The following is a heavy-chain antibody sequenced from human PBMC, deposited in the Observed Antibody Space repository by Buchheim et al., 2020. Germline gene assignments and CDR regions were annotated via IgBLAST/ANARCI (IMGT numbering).Heavy chain of an antibody. CDR2: IYYSGST. CDR3: ARDGAVAGIGADDY. V-gene: IGHV4-61*01. D-gene: IGHD6-19*01. CDR1: GGSVSSGSYY. J-gene: IGHJ4*02. Sequence: QVQLQESGPGLVKPSETLSLTCTVSGGSVSSGSYYWSWIRQPPGKGLEWIGYIYYSGSTNYNPSLKSRVTISVDTSKNQFSLKLSSVTAADTAVYYCARDGAVAGIGADDYWGQGTL.